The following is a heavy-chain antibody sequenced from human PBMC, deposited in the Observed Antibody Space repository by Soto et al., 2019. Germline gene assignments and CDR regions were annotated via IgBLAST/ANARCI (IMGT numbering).Heavy chain of an antibody. CDR2: FYYSGST. J-gene: IGHJ4*02. Sequence: PSETLSLTCTVSGGSISSNYWGWIRQPPGKGLEWIGSFYYSGSTNYNPSLKSRVIIPVDTSKNQFSLKLNSVTAADTAVYYCARRGDAGWYEPHYFDYWGQGALVTVSS. D-gene: IGHD6-19*01. V-gene: IGHV4-59*08. CDR3: ARRGDAGWYEPHYFDY. CDR1: GGSISSNY.